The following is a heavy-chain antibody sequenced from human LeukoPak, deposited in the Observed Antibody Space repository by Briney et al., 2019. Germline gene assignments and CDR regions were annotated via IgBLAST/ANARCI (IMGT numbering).Heavy chain of an antibody. CDR3: TREYYYDSSDR. CDR1: GFTFGDYA. V-gene: IGHV3-49*04. Sequence: PGGSLRLSCTASGFTFGDYAMSWVRQAPGKGLEWVGFIRSKAYGGTTEYAASVKGRFTISRDDSKSIAYLQMNSLKTEDTAVYYCTREYYYDSSDRWGQGTLVTVFS. CDR2: IRSKAYGGTT. J-gene: IGHJ5*02. D-gene: IGHD3-22*01.